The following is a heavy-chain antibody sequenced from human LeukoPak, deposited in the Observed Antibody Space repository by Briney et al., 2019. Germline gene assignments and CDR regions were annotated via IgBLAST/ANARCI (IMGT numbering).Heavy chain of an antibody. V-gene: IGHV1-8*03. CDR1: GYTFSRYD. CDR2: VNPDSGHT. D-gene: IGHD6-19*01. CDR3: ARGQQWLAPFDY. J-gene: IGHJ4*02. Sequence: ASVKVSCKASGYTFSRYDINWVRQAPGQGLEWMGWVNPDSGHTAYAQKFRGRVTITRSTPMNTAYLDLTSLRSDDTPAYYCARGQQWLAPFDYWGQGTLVTVSS.